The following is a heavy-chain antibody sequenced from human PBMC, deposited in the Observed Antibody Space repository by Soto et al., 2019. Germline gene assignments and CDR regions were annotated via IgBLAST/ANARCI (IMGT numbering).Heavy chain of an antibody. J-gene: IGHJ6*02. CDR2: INPSGGST. CDR1: GYTFTSYY. CDR3: ARSDGMVTINDYYYYYGMDV. D-gene: IGHD5-12*01. V-gene: IGHV1-46*01. Sequence: ASVKVSCKVSGYTFTSYYMHWVRQAPGQGLEWMGIINPSGGSTSYAQKFQGRVTMTRDTSTSTVYMELSSLRSEDTAVYYCARSDGMVTINDYYYYYGMDVWGQGTTVTAP.